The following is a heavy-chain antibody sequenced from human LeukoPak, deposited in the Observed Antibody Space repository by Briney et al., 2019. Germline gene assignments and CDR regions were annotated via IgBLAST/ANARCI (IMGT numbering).Heavy chain of an antibody. Sequence: PGGSLRLSCAASGFTFSSYAMSWVRQAPGKGLEWVSAISGSGGSTYYADSVKGRFTISRDNSKNTLYLQMNSLRAEGTAVYYCASPTLAGGTVTTGYYFDYWGQGTLVTVSS. V-gene: IGHV3-23*01. CDR1: GFTFSSYA. CDR3: ASPTLAGGTVTTGYYFDY. CDR2: ISGSGGST. J-gene: IGHJ4*02. D-gene: IGHD4-17*01.